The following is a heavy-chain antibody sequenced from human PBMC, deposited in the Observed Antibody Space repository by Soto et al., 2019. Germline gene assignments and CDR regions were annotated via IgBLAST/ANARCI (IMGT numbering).Heavy chain of an antibody. D-gene: IGHD3-10*01. CDR1: GSTFTGYF. CDR2: INPYGGT. Sequence: ASVKVSCKTSGSTFTGYFVHWVRQAPGQGLEWMGWINPYGGTTYAQNFQGRVTMTRDTSIDRAFMELMTLRSDDTAVYYCAREFQRGLDYWGQGTLGTVCS. J-gene: IGHJ4*02. CDR3: AREFQRGLDY. V-gene: IGHV1-2*02.